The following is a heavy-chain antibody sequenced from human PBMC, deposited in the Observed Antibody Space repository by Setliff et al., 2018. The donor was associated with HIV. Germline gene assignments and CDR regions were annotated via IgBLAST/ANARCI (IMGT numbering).Heavy chain of an antibody. J-gene: IGHJ4*02. CDR2: INPNSGAT. CDR3: ARDTAIGWYGESKMSDF. V-gene: IGHV1-2*02. CDR1: GYTFTGHF. D-gene: IGHD3-10*01. Sequence: ASVKVSCKTAGYTFTGHFIHWMRQAPGQGLEWMGWINPNSGATDYALRFEDRVTMTSDTSIRTVYMELSSLRSDDTAVYYCARDTAIGWYGESKMSDFWGQGTLVTV.